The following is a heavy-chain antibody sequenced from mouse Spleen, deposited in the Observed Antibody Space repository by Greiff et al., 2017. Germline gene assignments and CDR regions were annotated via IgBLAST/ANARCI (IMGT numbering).Heavy chain of an antibody. V-gene: IGHV1-87*01. CDR1: GYTFTSYD. CDR3: NALFGY. D-gene: IGHD1-2*01. J-gene: IGHJ2*01. CDR2: IYPGDGDT. Sequence: QVQLKQPGAELVKPGASVKLSCKASGYTFTSYDINWVKQRPGQGLEWIGAIYPGDGDTRYTQKFKGKATMTADTSSNTAYLQLSSLTSEDTAVYYCNALFGYWGQGTTLTVSS.